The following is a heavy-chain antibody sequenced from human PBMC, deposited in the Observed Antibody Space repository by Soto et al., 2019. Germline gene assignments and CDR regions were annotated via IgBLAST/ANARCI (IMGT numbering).Heavy chain of an antibody. CDR2: IKSKAFGGTP. Sequence: GGSLRLSCSPSGFTFCEYAMNWFRQAPGKGLEWVGFIKSKAFGGTPEYAASVKGRFTISRDDSMSIAYLQMNSLNTDDTAVYYCTRDHYGRGFSSGAFDSWGQGTPVTVSS. D-gene: IGHD5-18*01. CDR1: GFTFCEYA. CDR3: TRDHYGRGFSSGAFDS. V-gene: IGHV3-49*03. J-gene: IGHJ4*02.